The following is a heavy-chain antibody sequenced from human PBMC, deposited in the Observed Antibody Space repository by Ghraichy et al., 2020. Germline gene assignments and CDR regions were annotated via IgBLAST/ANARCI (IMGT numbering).Heavy chain of an antibody. CDR3: ARLGGYGDYGLVDY. J-gene: IGHJ4*02. D-gene: IGHD4-17*01. V-gene: IGHV4-39*01. CDR1: GGSISSSSYY. Sequence: SETLSPTCTVSGGSISSSSYYWGWIRQPPGKGLEWIGSIYYSGSNYYNPSLKSRVTISVDTSKNQFSLKLSSVTAADTAVYYCARLGGYGDYGLVDYWGQGTLVTVSS. CDR2: IYYSGSN.